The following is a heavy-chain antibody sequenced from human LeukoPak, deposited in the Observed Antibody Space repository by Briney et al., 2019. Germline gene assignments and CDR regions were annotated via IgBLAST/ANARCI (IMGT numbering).Heavy chain of an antibody. V-gene: IGHV4-59*08. J-gene: IGHJ4*02. Sequence: SETLSLTCAVSGGSISTYYWSWIRQPPGKGLEWTGYIYYSGTTTYNPSLKSRVTISVDTSKNQFSLKLSSVTAADTAVYYCARHSSGWSDFDYWGQGTLVTVSS. CDR1: GGSISTYY. CDR2: IYYSGTT. D-gene: IGHD6-19*01. CDR3: ARHSSGWSDFDY.